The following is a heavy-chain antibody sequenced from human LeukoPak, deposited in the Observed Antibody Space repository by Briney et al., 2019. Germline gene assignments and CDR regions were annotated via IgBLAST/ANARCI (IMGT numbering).Heavy chain of an antibody. J-gene: IGHJ6*02. CDR2: ISGSGGST. D-gene: IGHD6-13*01. CDR1: GFTFSNYA. CDR3: AKDGAAGAIDYYYYGMDV. V-gene: IGHV3-23*01. Sequence: SGGSLRLSCAASGFTFSNYAMSWVRQAPGKGLEWVSTISGSGGSTYYADSVKGRFTISRDISKNTLYLQMNSLRDEDTAVYYCAKDGAAGAIDYYYYGMDVWGQGTTVTVSS.